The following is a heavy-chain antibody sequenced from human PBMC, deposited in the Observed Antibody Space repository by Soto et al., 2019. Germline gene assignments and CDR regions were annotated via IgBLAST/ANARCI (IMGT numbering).Heavy chain of an antibody. CDR1: GFTFSSYG. V-gene: IGHV3-33*01. CDR2: IWSDGSYS. J-gene: IGHJ6*01. Sequence: QVQLVDSGGAVVQPGRSLRLSCAASGFTFSSYGMHWVRQAPDKGLEWVAVIWSDGSYSSYADSVKGRFTISRDNSKNTVYLQMNSLRVEDTAVYYCARDRGYYYDGVDVW. CDR3: ARDRGYYYDGVDV.